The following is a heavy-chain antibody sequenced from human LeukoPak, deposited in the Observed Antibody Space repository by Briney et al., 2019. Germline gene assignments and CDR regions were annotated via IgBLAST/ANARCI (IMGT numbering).Heavy chain of an antibody. CDR3: ARVRSGYCSSTSCVGFDY. CDR2: IYPGDSDT. Sequence: GESLKISCKGSAYSFTSYWIGWVRQMPGKGLEWMGIIYPGDSDTRYSPSFQGQVTISADKSISTAYLQWSSLKASDTAMYYCARVRSGYCSSTSCVGFDYWGQGTLVTVSS. J-gene: IGHJ4*02. V-gene: IGHV5-51*01. CDR1: AYSFTSYW. D-gene: IGHD2-2*01.